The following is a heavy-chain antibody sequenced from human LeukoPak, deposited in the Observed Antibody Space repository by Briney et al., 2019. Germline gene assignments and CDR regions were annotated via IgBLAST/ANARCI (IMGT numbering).Heavy chain of an antibody. CDR1: GYTFTVYY. Sequence: ASVNVSCKASGYTFTVYYMHWVRQAPGQGLEWMGWINPNSGGTNYAQKFQGRVTMTRATSISTAYMELSRLRSDDTAVYYCARDGGSQMYYFDYWGQGTLVTVSS. CDR2: INPNSGGT. D-gene: IGHD1-26*01. CDR3: ARDGGSQMYYFDY. V-gene: IGHV1-2*02. J-gene: IGHJ4*02.